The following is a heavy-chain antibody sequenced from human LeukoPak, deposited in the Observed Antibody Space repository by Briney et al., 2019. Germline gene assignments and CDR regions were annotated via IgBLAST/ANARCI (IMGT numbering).Heavy chain of an antibody. Sequence: GGSLRLSCAASGFTFSSYAMSWVRQAPGKGLEWVSAISGSGGSTYYADSVKGRFTISRDNSKNTLYLQMNSLRAGDTAVYSCARGGGSCSSTSCYFRWFDPWGQGTLVTVSS. CDR1: GFTFSSYA. D-gene: IGHD2-2*01. CDR3: ARGGGSCSSTSCYFRWFDP. J-gene: IGHJ5*02. V-gene: IGHV3-23*01. CDR2: ISGSGGST.